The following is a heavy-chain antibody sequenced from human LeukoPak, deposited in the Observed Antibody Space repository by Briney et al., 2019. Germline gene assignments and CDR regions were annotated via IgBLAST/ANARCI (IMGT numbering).Heavy chain of an antibody. J-gene: IGHJ4*02. V-gene: IGHV4-59*11. Sequence: SETLSLTCTVSGGSISGHYWGWIRQPPGKGLKWIGYIYYTGDTNYIPSFESRVTISVDTSKNQFSLKLGSVTAADTAIYYCVRVVTGSVDYWGQGTLVTVSS. CDR2: IYYTGDT. CDR3: VRVVTGSVDY. D-gene: IGHD3-10*01. CDR1: GGSISGHY.